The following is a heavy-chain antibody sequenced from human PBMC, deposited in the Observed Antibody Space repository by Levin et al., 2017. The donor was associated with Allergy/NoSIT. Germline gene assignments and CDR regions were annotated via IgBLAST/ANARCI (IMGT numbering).Heavy chain of an antibody. CDR2: INPNSGGT. CDR3: AREGGIAAAGSFDY. J-gene: IGHJ4*02. Sequence: GESLKISCKASGYTFTGYYMHWVRQAPGQGLEWMGWINPNSGGTNYAQKFQGRVTMTRDTSISTAYMELSRLRSDDTAVYYCAREGGIAAAGSFDYWGQGTLVTVSS. V-gene: IGHV1-2*02. D-gene: IGHD6-13*01. CDR1: GYTFTGYY.